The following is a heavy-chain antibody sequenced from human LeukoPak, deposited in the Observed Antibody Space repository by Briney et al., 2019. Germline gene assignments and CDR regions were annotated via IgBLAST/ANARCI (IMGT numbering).Heavy chain of an antibody. CDR2: INTDGSST. CDR3: AKVGRESNGYYYYYYYYMDV. Sequence: GGSLRLSCAASGFTFSSYGMHWVRQAPGKGLVWVSHINTDGSSTNYADSVKGRFTISRDNARNTLYLQMNSLRAEDTAVYYCAKVGRESNGYYYYYYYYMDVWGKGTTVTVSS. V-gene: IGHV3-74*01. D-gene: IGHD3-22*01. J-gene: IGHJ6*03. CDR1: GFTFSSYG.